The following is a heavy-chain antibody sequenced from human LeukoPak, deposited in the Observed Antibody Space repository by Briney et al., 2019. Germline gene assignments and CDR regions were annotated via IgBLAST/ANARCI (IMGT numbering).Heavy chain of an antibody. CDR3: AKDRNSGSPCYFDY. J-gene: IGHJ4*02. CDR2: ISDGGGST. D-gene: IGHD1-26*01. V-gene: IGHV3-23*01. Sequence: PGGSLRLSCAASGFAFSIYAMTWVRQAPGKGLEWVSAISDGGGSTYYADSVKGRFTISRDNSKNTLYLQMNSLRAEDTAVYYCAKDRNSGSPCYFDYWGQGTLVTVSS. CDR1: GFAFSIYA.